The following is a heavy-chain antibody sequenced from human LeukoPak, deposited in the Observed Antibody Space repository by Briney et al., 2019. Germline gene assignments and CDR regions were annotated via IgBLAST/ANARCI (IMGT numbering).Heavy chain of an antibody. CDR3: ARGRVISGDRLLAY. J-gene: IGHJ4*02. Sequence: ASVKVSCKASGYTFTSYYMRWVRQAPGQGLEWMGWINPNSGGTNYAQKFQGRVTMTTDTSISTAYMELSRLRSDDTAVYYCARGRVISGDRLLAYWGQGTRVTVAS. CDR1: GYTFTSYY. CDR2: INPNSGGT. V-gene: IGHV1-2*02. D-gene: IGHD3-16*02.